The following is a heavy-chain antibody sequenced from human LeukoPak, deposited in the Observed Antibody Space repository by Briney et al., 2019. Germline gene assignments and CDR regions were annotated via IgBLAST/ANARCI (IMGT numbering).Heavy chain of an antibody. V-gene: IGHV4-61*01. CDR3: ARDHSNGWYNWFDP. D-gene: IGHD6-19*01. CDR1: GGPVSSGSYY. Sequence: SETLSLTCTVSGGPVSSGSYYWSWIRQSPGKGLEWIGYIEYSGSTHYTPSLKSRVTISVDTSKNQFSLKLSSVTAADTAVYYCARDHSNGWYNWFDPCGQGSPVTVSS. J-gene: IGHJ5*02. CDR2: IEYSGST.